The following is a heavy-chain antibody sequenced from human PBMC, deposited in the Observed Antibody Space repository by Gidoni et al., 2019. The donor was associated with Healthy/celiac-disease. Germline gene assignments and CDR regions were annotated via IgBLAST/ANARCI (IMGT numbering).Heavy chain of an antibody. Sequence: QVQLVQSGAEVKKPGASVKVSCQASGYTFTSYYMHWVRQAPGQGLEWMGIINPSGGSTSYAQKFQGRVTMTRDTSTSTVYMELSSLRSEDTAVYYCARGGRVDSGSYRIFGYWGQGTLVTVSS. J-gene: IGHJ4*02. CDR1: GYTFTSYY. CDR3: ARGGRVDSGSYRIFGY. D-gene: IGHD1-26*01. CDR2: INPSGGST. V-gene: IGHV1-46*01.